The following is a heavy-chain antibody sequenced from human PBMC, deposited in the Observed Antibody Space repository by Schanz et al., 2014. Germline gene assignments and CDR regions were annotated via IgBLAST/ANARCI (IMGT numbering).Heavy chain of an antibody. V-gene: IGHV3-66*01. CDR2: IFTDGRT. Sequence: EVQLVESGGGLVQPGGSLRLSCSASGFTFSIYAMHWVRQAPGRGLEWVSIIFTDGRTYYADSVKGRFTISRDNSKNTLYLQMNSLRAEDTAVYYCARDLPRTFLFDYWGQGTLVTVSS. CDR1: GFTFSIYA. CDR3: ARDLPRTFLFDY. J-gene: IGHJ4*02.